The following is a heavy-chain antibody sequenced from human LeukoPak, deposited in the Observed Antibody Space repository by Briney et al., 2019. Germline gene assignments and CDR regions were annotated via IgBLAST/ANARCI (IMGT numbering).Heavy chain of an antibody. J-gene: IGHJ4*02. CDR1: GDSIGQDY. V-gene: IGHV4-59*01. CDR2: ISNSGSA. CDR3: ATAPNPDYFDY. Sequence: PSETLSLTCTVSGDSIGQDYWNWIRQAPGRGLEWIGHISNSGSANYNPSLKSRVTISVDRSKSQFSLRLNSMTAADTAFYYCATAPNPDYFDYWGQGTLATVSS. D-gene: IGHD3-16*01.